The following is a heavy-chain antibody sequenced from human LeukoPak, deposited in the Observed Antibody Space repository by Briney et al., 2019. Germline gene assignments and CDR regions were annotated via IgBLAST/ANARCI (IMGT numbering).Heavy chain of an antibody. CDR1: GFTFSNYG. CDR2: ISYNGRNE. J-gene: IGHJ4*02. D-gene: IGHD3-9*01. CDR3: ARSLRYPGHFDY. V-gene: IGHV3-30*03. Sequence: PGRSLRLSCVASGFTFSNYGMHWVRQTPGKGLEWVAFISYNGRNEYYGDSVKGRFSISRDISKNTLYLRMDRLRIEDTAVYYCARSLRYPGHFDYWGQGTLVTVSS.